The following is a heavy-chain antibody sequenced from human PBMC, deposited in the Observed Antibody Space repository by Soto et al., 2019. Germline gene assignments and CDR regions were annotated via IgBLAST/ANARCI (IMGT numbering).Heavy chain of an antibody. CDR3: ARGGELGNPFGAFDI. Sequence: GGSLRLSCAASGFTVSSNYMSWVRQAPGKGLEWVSVIYSGGSTYYADSVKGRFTISRHNSKNTLYLQMNSLRAEDTSVYYCARGGELGNPFGAFDIWGQGTMVTVSS. J-gene: IGHJ3*02. D-gene: IGHD7-27*01. CDR2: IYSGGST. V-gene: IGHV3-53*04. CDR1: GFTVSSNY.